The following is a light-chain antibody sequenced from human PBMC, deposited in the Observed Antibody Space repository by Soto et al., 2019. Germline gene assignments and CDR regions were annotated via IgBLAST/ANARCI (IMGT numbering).Light chain of an antibody. CDR1: QSIRNF. J-gene: IGKJ4*01. CDR3: QQRSSWLT. CDR2: DTS. Sequence: ETVLTQSPATLSLSPGERATLSCRASQSIRNFLAWYQQKPGQAPRLLIYDTSNRATGIPARFSGSGSGTDFTLTISSREPEDCAVYYCQQRSSWLTFGGGTKVEIK. V-gene: IGKV3-11*01.